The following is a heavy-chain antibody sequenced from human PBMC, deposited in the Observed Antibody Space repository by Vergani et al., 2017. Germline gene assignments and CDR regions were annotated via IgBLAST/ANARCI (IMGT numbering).Heavy chain of an antibody. CDR3: ARGRPLERPTDAFDI. CDR2: IGTAGDT. D-gene: IGHD1-1*01. CDR1: GFTFSSYD. J-gene: IGHJ3*02. Sequence: EVQLVESGGGLVQPGGSLRLSCAASGFTFSSYDMHWVRQATGKGLEWFSAIGTAGDTYYPGSVKGRFTISRENAKNSLYLQMNSLRAGDTAVYYCARGRPLERPTDAFDIWGQGTMVTVSS. V-gene: IGHV3-13*01.